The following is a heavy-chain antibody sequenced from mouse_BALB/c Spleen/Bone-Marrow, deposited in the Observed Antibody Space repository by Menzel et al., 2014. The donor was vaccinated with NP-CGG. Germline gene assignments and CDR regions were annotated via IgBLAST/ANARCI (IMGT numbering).Heavy chain of an antibody. CDR1: GYTFTDYP. CDR2: ISIYSGNT. Sequence: VNVVESGPELVRPGVSVKISCKGSGYTFTDYPMHWVKQSHAKSLEWIGVISIYSGNTNYNQNFKGKAKMTVDKSSSTVYMELARLASEDSAIYHCARGFLGYFGYWGQGTTLTVSS. CDR3: ARGFLGYFGY. J-gene: IGHJ2*01. V-gene: IGHV1S137*01.